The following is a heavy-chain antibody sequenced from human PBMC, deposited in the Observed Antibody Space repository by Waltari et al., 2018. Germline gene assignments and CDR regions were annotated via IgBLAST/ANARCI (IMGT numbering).Heavy chain of an antibody. V-gene: IGHV1-2*02. CDR1: GYTFTAYH. Sequence: QEQLVQSGSEVKKPGASVRVSCQASGYTFTAYHLHWFRQAPNQRFGWMGWFNPEKGDSESAANFLGRVTMSRDTSINTVYLDLSGLRSDDTAIYFCARDPGPIMGAPDLWGQGTQVTVSS. CDR2: FNPEKGDS. D-gene: IGHD1-26*01. CDR3: ARDPGPIMGAPDL. J-gene: IGHJ5*02.